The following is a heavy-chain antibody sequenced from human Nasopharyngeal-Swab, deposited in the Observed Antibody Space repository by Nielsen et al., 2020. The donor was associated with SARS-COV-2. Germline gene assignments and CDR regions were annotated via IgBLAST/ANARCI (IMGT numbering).Heavy chain of an antibody. J-gene: IGHJ3*02. CDR3: AHWGFDYYDSSGYYYNAFDI. D-gene: IGHD3-22*01. CDR2: IYWDDDN. CDR1: GFSLSTSGVG. V-gene: IGHV2-5*02. Sequence: SGPTLVKPTQTLTLTCTFSGFSLSTSGVGVGWIRQPPGKALEWLALIYWDDDNRYSPSLKSRLTITKDTSKNQVVLTMTNMDPVDTATYYCAHWGFDYYDSSGYYYNAFDIWGQGTMVTVSS.